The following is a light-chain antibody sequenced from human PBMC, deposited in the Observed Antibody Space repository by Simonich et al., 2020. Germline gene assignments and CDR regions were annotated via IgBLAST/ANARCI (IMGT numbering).Light chain of an antibody. V-gene: IGLV2-23*01. J-gene: IGLJ3*02. CDR3: CSYAGSSTWV. Sequence: QSALTQPASVSGSPGQSITISCTGTSSDVGSYNLVSWYQQHPGKAPKLMIYEGSQRPSGVSNRFSGSKSGNTASVTISGLQAEDEADYYCCSYAGSSTWVFGGGTKLTVL. CDR2: EGS. CDR1: SSDVGSYNL.